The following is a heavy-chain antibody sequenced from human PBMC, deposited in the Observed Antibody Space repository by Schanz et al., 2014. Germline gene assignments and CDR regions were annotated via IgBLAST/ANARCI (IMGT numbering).Heavy chain of an antibody. CDR1: EFTFNTYC. D-gene: IGHD5-18*01. Sequence: EVQLVESGGGLVQPGGSLRLSCAASEFTFNTYCMSWVRQAPGKGLEWVASINQDGYDKHYVDSVEGRFTISRDNAKKSLYLQMNTLRAEDTAVYYCARDGYRNGRPFDHWGQGTRVTVSA. V-gene: IGHV3-7*01. CDR3: ARDGYRNGRPFDH. J-gene: IGHJ4*02. CDR2: INQDGYDK.